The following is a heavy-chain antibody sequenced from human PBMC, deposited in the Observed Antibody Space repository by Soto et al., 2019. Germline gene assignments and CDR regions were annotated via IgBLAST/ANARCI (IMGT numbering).Heavy chain of an antibody. CDR1: GGSISSYY. J-gene: IGHJ4*02. D-gene: IGHD3-3*01. V-gene: IGHV4-59*01. CDR2: IYYSGST. Sequence: SETLSLTCTVSGGSISSYYWSWIRQPPGKGLEWIGYIYYSGSTNYNPSLKSRVTISVDTSKNQFSLKLSSVTAADTAVYYCARGPYDFWSGYYFDYWGQGTLVTVSS. CDR3: ARGPYDFWSGYYFDY.